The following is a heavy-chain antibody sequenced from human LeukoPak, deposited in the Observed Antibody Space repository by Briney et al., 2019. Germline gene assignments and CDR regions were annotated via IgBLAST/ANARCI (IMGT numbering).Heavy chain of an antibody. CDR2: IYHSGST. CDR3: ARVQSYCGGDCYGAFDI. J-gene: IGHJ3*02. V-gene: IGHV4-38-2*01. CDR1: GYSISSGYY. D-gene: IGHD2-21*01. Sequence: SETLSLTCAVSGYSISSGYYWGWIRQPPGKGLEWIGSIYHSGSTYYNPSLKSRVTILVDTSKNKFSLKLSSVTAAGTAVYYCARVQSYCGGDCYGAFDIWGQGTMVTVSS.